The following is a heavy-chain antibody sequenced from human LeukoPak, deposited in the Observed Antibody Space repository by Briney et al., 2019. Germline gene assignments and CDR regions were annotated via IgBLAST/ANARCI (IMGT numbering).Heavy chain of an antibody. Sequence: ASVKVSCKASGYTFTGYYMHWVRQAPGQGLEWMGWINPNSGGTNYAQKFQGRVTMTRDTSISTAYMELSRLRSDDTAVYYCAREGTYRYGYNEYHSYMDIWGKGTTVTVSS. CDR2: INPNSGGT. D-gene: IGHD5-18*01. CDR3: AREGTYRYGYNEYHSYMDI. CDR1: GYTFTGYY. J-gene: IGHJ6*03. V-gene: IGHV1-2*02.